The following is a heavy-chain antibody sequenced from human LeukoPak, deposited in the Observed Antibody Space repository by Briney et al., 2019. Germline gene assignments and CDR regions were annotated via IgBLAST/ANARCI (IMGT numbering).Heavy chain of an antibody. CDR2: TYTRGGT. D-gene: IGHD2-15*01. V-gene: IGHV4-4*07. Sequence: PSETLSLTCTVSGGSINNYYWSWIRQPAGKGLEWIGRTYTRGGTNYNPSLKSRVTMSVDTSKNQFSLKLSSVTAADTAVYYCARGRYCSADICSGGDAFDIWGQGTMVSVSS. CDR1: GGSINNYY. CDR3: ARGRYCSADICSGGDAFDI. J-gene: IGHJ3*02.